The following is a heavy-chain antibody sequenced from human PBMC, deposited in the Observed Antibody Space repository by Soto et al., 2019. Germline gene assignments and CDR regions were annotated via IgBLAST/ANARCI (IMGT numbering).Heavy chain of an antibody. CDR2: IYWNDDK. Sequence: SGPTLVNPTQPLTLTCTFSGFSLSTSGVGVGWIRQPPGTALEWLALIYWNDDKRYSPSLKSRLTITKDTSKNQVVLTMTNMDPVDTATYYCAHSTYYYGSGIPDYWGQGTLVTVSS. CDR3: AHSTYYYGSGIPDY. V-gene: IGHV2-5*01. J-gene: IGHJ4*02. CDR1: GFSLSTSGVG. D-gene: IGHD3-10*01.